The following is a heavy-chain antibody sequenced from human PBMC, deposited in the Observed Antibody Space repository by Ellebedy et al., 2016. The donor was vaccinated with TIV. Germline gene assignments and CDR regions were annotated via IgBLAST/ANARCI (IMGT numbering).Heavy chain of an antibody. V-gene: IGHV3-30*18. CDR2: ISYDESGK. CDR1: GFTFSSYG. D-gene: IGHD3-10*01. CDR3: AKDTWFGESDY. Sequence: GESLKISCAASGFTFSSYGMHWVRQAPGKGLEWVAIISYDESGKYYADSVKGRFTISRDNSKNTLYLQMNSLRAEDTAVYYCAKDTWFGESDYWGQGTLVTVSS. J-gene: IGHJ4*02.